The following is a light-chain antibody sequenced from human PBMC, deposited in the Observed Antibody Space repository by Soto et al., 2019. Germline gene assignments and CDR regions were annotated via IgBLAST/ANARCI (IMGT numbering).Light chain of an antibody. V-gene: IGKV2-24*01. CDR2: QVS. Sequence: DIVLTQTPLSSPVTLGQPASISCRSSQSLVYSDGNTYLSWLQQRPGQPPRLLIYQVSNRFSGVPDRFSGSGAGTDFTLKISRVEAEDVGVYHRVQFSQFPRTFGQGTKVEIK. CDR3: VQFSQFPRT. CDR1: QSLVYSDGNTY. J-gene: IGKJ1*01.